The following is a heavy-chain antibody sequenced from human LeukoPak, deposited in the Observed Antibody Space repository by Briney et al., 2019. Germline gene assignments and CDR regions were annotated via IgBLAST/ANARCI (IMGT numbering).Heavy chain of an antibody. J-gene: IGHJ4*02. CDR2: IVGSSSNI. Sequence: PGGSLRLSCAASGFTFNTFNMNWVRQAPGKGLEWVSYIVGSSSNIYYADSVKGRFTISRDNAKNSLYLQMDSLRAEDTGVYYCATDSPETAAFDYWGQGTLVTVSS. CDR1: GFTFNTFN. D-gene: IGHD1-1*01. V-gene: IGHV3-48*04. CDR3: ATDSPETAAFDY.